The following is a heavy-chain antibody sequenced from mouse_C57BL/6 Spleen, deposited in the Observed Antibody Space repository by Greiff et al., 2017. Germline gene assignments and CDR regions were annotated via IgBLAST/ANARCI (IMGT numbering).Heavy chain of an antibody. V-gene: IGHV1-69*01. Sequence: QVQLQQPGAELVMPGASVKLSCKASGYTFTSYWMHWVQQRPGQGLEWIGEIDPSDSYTNYNQKFKGKSTLTVDKSSSTAYMQLSSLTSEDSAVYYCARRGYGSSYEGFDYWGQGTTLTVSS. J-gene: IGHJ2*01. CDR2: IDPSDSYT. CDR3: ARRGYGSSYEGFDY. D-gene: IGHD1-1*01. CDR1: GYTFTSYW.